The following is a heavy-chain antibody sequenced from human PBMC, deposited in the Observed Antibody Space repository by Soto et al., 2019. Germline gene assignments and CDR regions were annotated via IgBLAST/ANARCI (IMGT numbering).Heavy chain of an antibody. V-gene: IGHV3-64*04. Sequence: GGSLRLSCSASGFTFSSYAMHWVRQAPGKGLEYVSAISSNGGSTYYADSVKGRFTISRDNSKNTLYLQMNSLRAEDTAVYYCAKGSGYIQLWLNWFDPWGQGTLVTVSS. D-gene: IGHD5-18*01. J-gene: IGHJ5*02. CDR1: GFTFSSYA. CDR2: ISSNGGST. CDR3: AKGSGYIQLWLNWFDP.